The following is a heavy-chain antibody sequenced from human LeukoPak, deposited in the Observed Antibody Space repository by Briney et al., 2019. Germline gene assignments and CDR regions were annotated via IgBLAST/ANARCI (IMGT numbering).Heavy chain of an antibody. V-gene: IGHV3-53*01. J-gene: IGHJ4*02. CDR3: VSEATYCGGDCYGY. CDR2: IYRGGTT. CDR1: GFNVSSNY. D-gene: IGHD2-21*02. Sequence: GGSLRLSCAASGFNVSSNYMSWVRQAPGKGLEWVSVIYRGGTTYYAESVKGRFTISRDNSKNTLYLQMNSLRGEDTAVYFCVSEATYCGGDCYGYWGQGTLVTVS.